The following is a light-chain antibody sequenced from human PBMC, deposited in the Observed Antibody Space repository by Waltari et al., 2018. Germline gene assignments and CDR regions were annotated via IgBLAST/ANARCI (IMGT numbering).Light chain of an antibody. V-gene: IGLV2-18*02. CDR3: ASHSNTAAVV. CDR2: EVT. CDR1: SSDVGLYNR. J-gene: IGLJ2*01. Sequence: QSALAQPPSVSGSPGQSVTISCTGTSSDVGLYNRASWYQQPPGTAPKVMIYEVTNRPSGVPVRFSWAESGDTAALASSGLQPEGKAHYFCASHSNTAAVVFGGGTKVTVL.